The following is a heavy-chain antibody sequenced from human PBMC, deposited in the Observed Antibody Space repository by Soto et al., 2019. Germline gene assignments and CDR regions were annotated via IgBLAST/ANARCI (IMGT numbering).Heavy chain of an antibody. D-gene: IGHD3-16*02. CDR1: GGSISSGGYY. CDR3: ARVDDYIWGSYRPAYFQH. CDR2: IYYSGST. V-gene: IGHV4-31*03. Sequence: QVQLQESGPGLVKPSQTLSLTCTVSGGSISSGGYYWSWIRQHAGKGLEWIGYIYYSGSTYYNPSLNGRVTISVDTSKNPFSLKLSSVTAADTAVYYCARVDDYIWGSYRPAYFQHWGQGTLVTVSS. J-gene: IGHJ1*01.